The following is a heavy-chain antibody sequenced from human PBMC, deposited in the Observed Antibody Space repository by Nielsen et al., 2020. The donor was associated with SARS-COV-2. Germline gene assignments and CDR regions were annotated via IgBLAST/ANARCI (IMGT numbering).Heavy chain of an antibody. D-gene: IGHD6-19*01. Sequence: GESLKISCAASGFTFSSYAMSWVRQAPGKGLEWVSTFSSSGADTYYADSVKGRFTISRDNSKNTLYLQMNSLRAEDTAVYYCAKDPYSSGWYWWGFDYWGQGTLVTVSS. V-gene: IGHV3-23*01. CDR1: GFTFSSYA. J-gene: IGHJ4*02. CDR3: AKDPYSSGWYWWGFDY. CDR2: FSSSGADT.